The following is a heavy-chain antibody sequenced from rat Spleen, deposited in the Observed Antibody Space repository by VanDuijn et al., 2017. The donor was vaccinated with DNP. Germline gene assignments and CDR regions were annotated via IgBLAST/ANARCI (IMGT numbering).Heavy chain of an antibody. J-gene: IGHJ1*01. Sequence: EVQLVESGGGLVQPGNSLKLSCAASGFTFSDYAMAWVRQSPKKGLEWVATIIYDGSSTYYRDSVKGRFTISRDYARSTLYLQMDSLRSEDTATYYCGTPTAPGLFWYFDFWGPGTMVTVSS. V-gene: IGHV5S10*01. CDR1: GFTFSDYA. CDR3: GTPTAPGLFWYFDF. D-gene: IGHD1-11*01. CDR2: IIYDGSST.